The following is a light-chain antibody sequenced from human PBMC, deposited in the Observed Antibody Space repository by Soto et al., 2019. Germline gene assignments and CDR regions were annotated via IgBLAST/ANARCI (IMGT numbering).Light chain of an antibody. CDR3: QQYYSTPYT. Sequence: DIVMTQSPDSLAVSLGERATINCKSSQSVLYSSNNKNYLAWYQQKPGHPPKLLIYWASTRESGVPDRFSGSGSGTDFTLTISSLQAEDAAVYYCQQYYSTPYTFGQGTKLEIK. CDR1: QSVLYSSNNKNY. CDR2: WAS. J-gene: IGKJ2*01. V-gene: IGKV4-1*01.